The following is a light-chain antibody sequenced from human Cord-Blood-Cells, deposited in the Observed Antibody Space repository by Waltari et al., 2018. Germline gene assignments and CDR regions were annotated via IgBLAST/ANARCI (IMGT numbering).Light chain of an antibody. Sequence: QSALTQPASVSGSPGQSITIPCPGTSSDVGGYNHVSWYQQHPGKAPKLMVYDCSKRPSGVSNRFSGSQSGNTASLTISGLQAEDEADYYCSSYTSSSTWVFGGGTKLTVL. CDR3: SSYTSSSTWV. CDR2: DCS. CDR1: SSDVGGYNH. V-gene: IGLV2-14*01. J-gene: IGLJ3*02.